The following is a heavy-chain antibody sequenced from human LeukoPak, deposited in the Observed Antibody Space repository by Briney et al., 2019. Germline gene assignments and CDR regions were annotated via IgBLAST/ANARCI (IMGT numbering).Heavy chain of an antibody. J-gene: IGHJ4*02. V-gene: IGHV4-4*09. D-gene: IGHD1-26*01. Sequence: SETLSLTCTVSGVSINTYYASWIRQAPGKGLEFIGFIYNGGNTNYNPSLKSRATISVDTSNNQFSLRLTSVTAADTAMYYCAAGPWELDFWGQGALVTVSS. CDR2: IYNGGNT. CDR1: GVSINTYY. CDR3: AAGPWELDF.